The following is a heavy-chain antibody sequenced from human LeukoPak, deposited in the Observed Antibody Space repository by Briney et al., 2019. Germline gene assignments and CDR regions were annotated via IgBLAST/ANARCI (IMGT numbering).Heavy chain of an antibody. D-gene: IGHD2-2*01. CDR1: GDSISCDY. Sequence: SETLSLTCTVSGDSISCDYWSWIRQPAGKGLEWIGRIYTSGSTNYNPSLKSRVTMSLDTSKNQFSLKLSSVTAADTAVYYCAREVIVVITAAMAHYFDYWGQGTLVTVSS. J-gene: IGHJ4*02. V-gene: IGHV4-4*07. CDR3: AREVIVVITAAMAHYFDY. CDR2: IYTSGST.